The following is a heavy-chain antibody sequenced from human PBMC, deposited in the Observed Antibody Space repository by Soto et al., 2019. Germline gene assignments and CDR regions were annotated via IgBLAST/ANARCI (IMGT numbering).Heavy chain of an antibody. CDR3: ARGRIIVAGGFDP. D-gene: IGHD6-19*01. CDR2: MNPDSGNT. CDR1: GYTFTNYD. Sequence: ASVKVSCKASGYTFTNYDIHWVRQATGQGLEWMGWMNPDSGNTGQSKQFQGRVTMTTDTSISTAYMEMSSLRSEDTAVYYCARGRIIVAGGFDPWGQGTLVTVSS. V-gene: IGHV1-8*01. J-gene: IGHJ5*02.